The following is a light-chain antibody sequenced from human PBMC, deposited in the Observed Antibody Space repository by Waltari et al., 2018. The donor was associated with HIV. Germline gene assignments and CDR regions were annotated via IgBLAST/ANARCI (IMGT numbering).Light chain of an antibody. V-gene: IGKV1-33*01. CDR2: DAS. J-gene: IGKJ5*01. CDR3: QQYGRFPPIT. Sequence: DIQMIQSPSSLSASVGDRVTITCQASQDISTHLNWYQQKPGKAPNLLIYDASNLETGVPSRFSGSGSGTDFSFTISSLQPEHIATYLCQQYGRFPPITFGRGTRLEI. CDR1: QDISTH.